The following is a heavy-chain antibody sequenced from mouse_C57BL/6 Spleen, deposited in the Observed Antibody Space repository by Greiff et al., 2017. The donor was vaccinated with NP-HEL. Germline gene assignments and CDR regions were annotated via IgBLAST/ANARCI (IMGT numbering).Heavy chain of an antibody. CDR2: IYPRDGST. J-gene: IGHJ2*01. Sequence: VQLQQSDAELVKPGASVKISCKVSGYTFTDHTIHWMKQRPEQGLEWIGYIYPRDGSTKYNEKFKGKATLTADKSSSTAYMQLNSLTSEDSAVYFCASGDDGYSYYFDYWGQGTTLTVSS. V-gene: IGHV1-78*01. CDR1: GYTFTDHT. D-gene: IGHD2-3*01. CDR3: ASGDDGYSYYFDY.